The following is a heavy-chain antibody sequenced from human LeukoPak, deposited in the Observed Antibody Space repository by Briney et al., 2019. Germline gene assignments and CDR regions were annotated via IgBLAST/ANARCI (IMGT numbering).Heavy chain of an antibody. CDR3: AVGEDSYGSGSYYHPFDY. D-gene: IGHD3-10*01. CDR1: GFTFSSYG. Sequence: GGSLRLSCAASGFTFSSYGMHWVRQAPGKGLEWVAVISYDGSNKYYADSVKGRFTISGDNSKNTLYLQMNSLRAEDTAVYYCAVGEDSYGSGSYYHPFDYWGQGTLVTVSS. CDR2: ISYDGSNK. J-gene: IGHJ4*02. V-gene: IGHV3-30*03.